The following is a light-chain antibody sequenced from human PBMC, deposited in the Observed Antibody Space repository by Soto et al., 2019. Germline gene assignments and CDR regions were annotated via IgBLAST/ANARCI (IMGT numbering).Light chain of an antibody. CDR1: QSVGTY. V-gene: IGKV3-11*01. J-gene: IGKJ1*01. Sequence: EVVLTQSPATLSLSPGESATVSCRASQSVGTYLAWYQQRPGQAPRLLIYDASNRATGVPARFSGSGSGTDFTLTISSLEPDDFAVYYCQQRNEWPRTFGQGTKVEIK. CDR3: QQRNEWPRT. CDR2: DAS.